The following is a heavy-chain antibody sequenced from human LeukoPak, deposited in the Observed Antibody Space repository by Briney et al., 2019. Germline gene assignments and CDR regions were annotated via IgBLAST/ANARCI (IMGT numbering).Heavy chain of an antibody. Sequence: GGSLRLSCAASGFTFSSYDMHWVRQAPGKGLEWVAVIWYDGSNKYYADSVKGRFTISRDNSKNTLYLQMNSLRAEDTAVYYCARTNARDSRPFDPWGQGTLVTVSS. J-gene: IGHJ5*02. V-gene: IGHV3-33*01. D-gene: IGHD6-13*01. CDR2: IWYDGSNK. CDR1: GFTFSSYD. CDR3: ARTNARDSRPFDP.